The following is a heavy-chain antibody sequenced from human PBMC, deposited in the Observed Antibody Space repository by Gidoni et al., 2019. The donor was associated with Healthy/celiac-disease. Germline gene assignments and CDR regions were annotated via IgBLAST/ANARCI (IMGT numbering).Heavy chain of an antibody. Sequence: QVQLVQSGAEVTKPGSSVKVTCRAAGGTFSSYAISRVRQAPGQGLEWMGGIIPISGTANYAQKFQGRVTITADESTSTAYMELSSLRSEDTSVYYCARELPPTFYWGQGTLVTVSS. CDR1: GGTFSSYA. V-gene: IGHV1-69*01. D-gene: IGHD3-16*01. J-gene: IGHJ4*02. CDR2: IIPISGTA. CDR3: ARELPPTFY.